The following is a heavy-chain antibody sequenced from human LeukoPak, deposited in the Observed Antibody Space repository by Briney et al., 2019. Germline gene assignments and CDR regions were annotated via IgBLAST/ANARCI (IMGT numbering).Heavy chain of an antibody. D-gene: IGHD6-13*01. CDR3: ARNGIAAADRRIDY. Sequence: GGSLRLSCAASGFTFSSYAMSWVRQAPGKGLEWVSAISGSGGSTYYADSVKGRFTISRDNAKNSLYLQMNSLRAEDTAVYYCARNGIAAADRRIDYWGQGTLVTVSS. CDR1: GFTFSSYA. CDR2: ISGSGGST. V-gene: IGHV3-23*01. J-gene: IGHJ4*02.